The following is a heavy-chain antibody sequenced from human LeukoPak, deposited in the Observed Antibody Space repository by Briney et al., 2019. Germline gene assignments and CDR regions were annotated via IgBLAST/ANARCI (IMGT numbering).Heavy chain of an antibody. Sequence: GASVKVSCKASGYTFTGYYMHWVRQAPGQGLEWMGWINPNSGGTNYAQKFQGRVTMTRDTSISTAYMELSRLRSDDTAVYYCARGLPYGGYGGWFDPWGQGTLVTVSP. CDR1: GYTFTGYY. CDR3: ARGLPYGGYGGWFDP. V-gene: IGHV1-2*02. D-gene: IGHD5-12*01. CDR2: INPNSGGT. J-gene: IGHJ5*02.